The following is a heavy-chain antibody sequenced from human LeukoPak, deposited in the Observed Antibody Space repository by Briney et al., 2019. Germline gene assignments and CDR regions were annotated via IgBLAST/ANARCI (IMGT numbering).Heavy chain of an antibody. CDR1: GFTFNSYP. V-gene: IGHV3-23*01. D-gene: IGHD3-10*01. Sequence: GGSLRLSCTASGFTFNSYPMNWVRQTPGKGLEWVSSISYNGGKTYYADAVKGRFTISRDNSNNALYLQMSSLIAEDTAVYYCANGPRITMVPWRDWGQGTLVTVSS. J-gene: IGHJ4*02. CDR2: ISYNGGKT. CDR3: ANGPRITMVPWRD.